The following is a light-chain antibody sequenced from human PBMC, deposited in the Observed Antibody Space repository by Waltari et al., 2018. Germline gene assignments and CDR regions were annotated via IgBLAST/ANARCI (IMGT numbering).Light chain of an antibody. CDR2: EGT. Sequence: ASVSGSPGQSITISCTGSSTDLGSSTLVSWYQHHPDKAPKLLIYEGTERPSGISHRFSDSKSGNTASLTISTPQAEDAADYYCFAYADGRSLVFGGGTKLTVL. CDR3: FAYADGRSLV. J-gene: IGLJ2*01. V-gene: IGLV2-23*01. CDR1: STDLGSSTL.